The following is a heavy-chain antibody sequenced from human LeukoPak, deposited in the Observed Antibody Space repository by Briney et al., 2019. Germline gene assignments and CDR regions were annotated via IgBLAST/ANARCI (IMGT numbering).Heavy chain of an antibody. J-gene: IGHJ4*02. Sequence: GGSLRLYCAASGFTFSSYAMSWVRQAPGKGLEWVSAISGSGGSTYYADSVKGRFTISRDNSKNTLYLQMNSLRAEDTAVYYCAKGTKRQNYGGSYFDYWGQGTLVTVSS. CDR1: GFTFSSYA. D-gene: IGHD4-23*01. CDR3: AKGTKRQNYGGSYFDY. V-gene: IGHV3-23*01. CDR2: ISGSGGST.